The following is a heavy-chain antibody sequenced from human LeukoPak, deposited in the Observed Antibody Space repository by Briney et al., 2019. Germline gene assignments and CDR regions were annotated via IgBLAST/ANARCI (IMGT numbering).Heavy chain of an antibody. J-gene: IGHJ4*02. D-gene: IGHD5-12*01. CDR3: ARVKRVATIPTYDY. Sequence: GGSLRPSCAASGFTFSSYSMNWVRQAPGKGLEWVSSISSSSSYIYYADSVKGRFTISRDNAKNSLYLQMNSLRAEDTAVYYCARVKRVATIPTYDYWGQGTLVTVSS. CDR1: GFTFSSYS. CDR2: ISSSSSYI. V-gene: IGHV3-21*01.